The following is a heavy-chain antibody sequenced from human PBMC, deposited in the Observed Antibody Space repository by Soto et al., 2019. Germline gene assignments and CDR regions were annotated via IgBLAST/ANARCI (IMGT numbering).Heavy chain of an antibody. J-gene: IGHJ6*02. CDR1: GFTFSSYS. V-gene: IGHV3-21*01. CDR3: ARRYDFWSGYYNDYGMDV. CDR2: ISSSSSYI. Sequence: GGSLRLSCAASGFTFSSYSMNWVRQAPGKGLEWVSSISSSSSYIYYADSVKGRFTISRDNAKNSLYLQMNSLRAEDTAVYYCARRYDFWSGYYNDYGMDVWGQGTTVTVS. D-gene: IGHD3-3*01.